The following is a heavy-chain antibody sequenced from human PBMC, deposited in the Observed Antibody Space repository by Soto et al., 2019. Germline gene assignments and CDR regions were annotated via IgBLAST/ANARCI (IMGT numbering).Heavy chain of an antibody. V-gene: IGHV4-31*03. Sequence: QVQLQESGPGLVKPSQTLSLTCTVSGGSISSGGYYWSWIRQHPGKGLEWIGYIYYSGSTYYNPSLKSRVTISVDTSKNQFSLKLSSVTAADTAVYYYARGQTTDFEGTNFDYWGQGTLVTVSS. D-gene: IGHD4-17*01. J-gene: IGHJ4*02. CDR3: ARGQTTDFEGTNFDY. CDR2: IYYSGST. CDR1: GGSISSGGYY.